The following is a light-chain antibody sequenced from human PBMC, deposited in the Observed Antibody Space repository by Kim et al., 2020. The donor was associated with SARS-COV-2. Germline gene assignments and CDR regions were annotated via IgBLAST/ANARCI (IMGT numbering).Light chain of an antibody. CDR2: AAV. CDR1: QNISNY. J-gene: IGKJ2*01. CDR3: QQSYRIPYA. V-gene: IGKV1-39*01. Sequence: SASVGDKVTVTCRTSQNISNYLNWYHQKPGEAPKLLIYAAVTLQGGVSSRFSASGSGTDFTLMITSLKPEDLATYYCQQSYRIPYAFAQGTKLEI.